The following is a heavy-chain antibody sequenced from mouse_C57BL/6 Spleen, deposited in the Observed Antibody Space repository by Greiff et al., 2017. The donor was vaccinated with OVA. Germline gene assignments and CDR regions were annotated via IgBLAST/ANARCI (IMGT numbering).Heavy chain of an antibody. J-gene: IGHJ2*01. V-gene: IGHV5-6*01. CDR1: GFTFSSYG. D-gene: IGHD1-1*01. Sequence: EVQLVESGGDLVKPGGSLKLSCAASGFTFSSYGMSWVRQTPDKRLEWVATISSGGSYTYYPDSVKGRFTISRDNAKNTLYLQMSSLKSEDTAMYYCARLGTTVGDPFDYWGQGTTLTVSS. CDR2: ISSGGSYT. CDR3: ARLGTTVGDPFDY.